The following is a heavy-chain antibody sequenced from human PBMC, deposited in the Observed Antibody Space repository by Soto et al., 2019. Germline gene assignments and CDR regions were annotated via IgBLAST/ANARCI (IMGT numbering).Heavy chain of an antibody. CDR2: IRSKAYGGTT. J-gene: IGHJ6*02. Sequence: PGGSLRLSCTASGFTFGDYAMSWVRQAPGKGLEWVGFIRSKAYGGTTEYAASVKGRFTISRDDSKSIAYLQMNSLKTEDTAVYYCTRGDWKLYYYYYGMDVWGQGTTVTVSS. V-gene: IGHV3-49*04. D-gene: IGHD1-1*01. CDR3: TRGDWKLYYYYYGMDV. CDR1: GFTFGDYA.